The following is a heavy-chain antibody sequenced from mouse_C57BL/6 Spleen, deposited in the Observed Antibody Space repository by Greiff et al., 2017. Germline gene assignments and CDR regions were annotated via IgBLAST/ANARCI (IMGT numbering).Heavy chain of an antibody. J-gene: IGHJ2*01. CDR3: TTGTTVDYCDY. CDR1: GFNIKDDY. D-gene: IGHD1-1*01. Sequence: EVQLQQSGAELVRPGASVKLSCTASGFNIKDDYMHWVKQRPEQGLEWIGWIDPENGDTEYASKFQGKATITADTSSNTAYLQLSSLTSEDTAVYYCTTGTTVDYCDYWGQGTTLTVSS. V-gene: IGHV14-4*01. CDR2: IDPENGDT.